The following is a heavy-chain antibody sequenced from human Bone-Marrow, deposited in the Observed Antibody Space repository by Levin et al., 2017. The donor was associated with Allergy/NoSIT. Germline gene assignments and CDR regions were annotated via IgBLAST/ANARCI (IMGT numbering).Heavy chain of an antibody. CDR2: VSAYRINT. V-gene: IGHV1-18*01. CDR3: ARGHFPYYYYGMDV. J-gene: IGHJ6*02. Sequence: APVKVSCKASVFPLPPSFLPLFRQAPGQLLECIFWVSAYRINTNYALNLQDIFTMTPSPSTNTAYMELTILTSDDTAIYYCARGHFPYYYYGMDVWGQGTTVVVSS. CDR1: VFPLPPSF.